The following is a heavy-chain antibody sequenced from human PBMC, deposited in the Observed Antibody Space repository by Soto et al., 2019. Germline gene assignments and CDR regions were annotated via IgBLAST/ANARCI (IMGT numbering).Heavy chain of an antibody. J-gene: IGHJ4*02. V-gene: IGHV3-23*01. D-gene: IGHD5-18*01. CDR1: GFTFSSYA. CDR2: ISGSGGST. Sequence: GWSLRLSCAASGFTFSSYAMSWVRQAPGKGLEWVSAISGSGGSTYYADSVKGRFTISRDNSKNTLYLQVNSLRAEDTAVYYCAKDSGWIQVKFDYWGQGTLVTVYS. CDR3: AKDSGWIQVKFDY.